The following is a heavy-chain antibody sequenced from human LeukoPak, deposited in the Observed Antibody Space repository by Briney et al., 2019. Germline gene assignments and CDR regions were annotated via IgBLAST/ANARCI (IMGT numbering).Heavy chain of an antibody. V-gene: IGHV1-18*01. CDR1: NYTFTSYV. Sequence: ASVKVSCKASNYTFTSYVISWVRPAPGQGLEWMAWINAYKGDTNYAQKFQGRVTLTTDTSTSTAYMELRSLRSDDTAVYYCARDGSGVWFDYWGQGTLVTVSS. J-gene: IGHJ4*02. CDR3: ARDGSGVWFDY. CDR2: INAYKGDT. D-gene: IGHD3-10*01.